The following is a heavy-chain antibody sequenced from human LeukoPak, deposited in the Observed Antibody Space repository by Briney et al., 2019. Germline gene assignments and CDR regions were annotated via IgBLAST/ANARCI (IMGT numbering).Heavy chain of an antibody. J-gene: IGHJ6*02. Sequence: PSETLSLTCTVSGGSISSYYWSWIRQPPGKGLEWIGYIYYSGSTNYNPSLKSRVTTSVDTSKNQFSLKLSSVTAADTAVYYCARDPGSSSWPLRDYYYGMDVWGQGTTVTVSS. CDR1: GGSISSYY. CDR3: ARDPGSSSWPLRDYYYGMDV. D-gene: IGHD6-13*01. CDR2: IYYSGST. V-gene: IGHV4-59*01.